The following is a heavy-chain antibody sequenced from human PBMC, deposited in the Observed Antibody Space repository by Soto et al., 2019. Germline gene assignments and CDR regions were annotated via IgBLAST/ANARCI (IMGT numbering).Heavy chain of an antibody. D-gene: IGHD2-15*01. CDR3: ARHIGVVAASKRWFDP. V-gene: IGHV4-39*01. CDR2: IYYSGST. CDR1: CGSISSSSYY. Sequence: SETLSLTCTVSCGSISSSSYYWGWIRQPPGKGLEWIGSIYYSGSTYYNPSLKSRVTISVDTSKNQFSLKLSSVTAADTAVYYCARHIGVVAASKRWFDPWGQGTLVTVSS. J-gene: IGHJ5*02.